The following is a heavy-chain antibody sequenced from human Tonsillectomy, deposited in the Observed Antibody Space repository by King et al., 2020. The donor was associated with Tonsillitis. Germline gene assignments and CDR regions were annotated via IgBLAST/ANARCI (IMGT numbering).Heavy chain of an antibody. Sequence: QLVQSGVEVKKPGESLRISCKASGYSFTSHWITWVRQMPGKGLEWMGNIDPGDSLSNYNASFQGHVTIPADTSINTAYLQWNSLKTSDTAMYYCARLAPGGAAAACLSWFDPWGQGTLVIVSS. CDR1: GYSFTSHW. V-gene: IGHV5-10-1*03. CDR3: ARLAPGGAAAACLSWFDP. D-gene: IGHD6-13*01. J-gene: IGHJ5*02. CDR2: IDPGDSLS.